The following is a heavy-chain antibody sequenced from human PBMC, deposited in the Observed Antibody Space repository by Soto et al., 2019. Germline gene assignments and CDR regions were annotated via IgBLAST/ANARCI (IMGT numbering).Heavy chain of an antibody. CDR1: GFTFSSYW. CDR2: IKQDGSEK. J-gene: IGHJ6*03. Sequence: GGSLRLSCAASGFTFSSYWMSWVRQAPGKGLEWVANIKQDGSEKYYVDSVKGRFTISRDNAKSSLYLQMNSLRAEDTAVYYCAREESYDILTGYYVKNYYYYYMEVRGKGTTVTVPS. V-gene: IGHV3-7*01. CDR3: AREESYDILTGYYVKNYYYYYMEV. D-gene: IGHD3-9*01.